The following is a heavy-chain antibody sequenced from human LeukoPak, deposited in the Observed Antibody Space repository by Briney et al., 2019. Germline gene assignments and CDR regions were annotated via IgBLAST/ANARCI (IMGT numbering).Heavy chain of an antibody. V-gene: IGHV3-30*02. J-gene: IGHJ4*02. CDR2: IRYDGSNK. CDR3: ASPGYSSSWFLIY. CDR1: GFTFSSYG. D-gene: IGHD6-13*01. Sequence: PGKSLRLSCAASGFTFSSYGMHWVRQAPGKGLEWVAFIRYDGSNKYYADSVKGRFTISRDNSKNTLYLQMNSLRAEDTAVYYCASPGYSSSWFLIYWGQGTLVTVSS.